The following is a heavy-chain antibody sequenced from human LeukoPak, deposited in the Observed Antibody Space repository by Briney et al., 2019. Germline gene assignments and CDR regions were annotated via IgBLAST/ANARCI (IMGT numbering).Heavy chain of an antibody. Sequence: PGGSSRLSCAVSGFTFSSYAMSWVRQAPGKGLEWGSAISGSGDNTYYADSVKGRFTISRDNSKNTLYLQMNSLSAEDTAVYYCAKYRVRYDVLSGYFDFWGQGTLVTVSS. CDR3: AKYRVRYDVLSGYFDF. V-gene: IGHV3-23*01. CDR1: GFTFSSYA. D-gene: IGHD3-9*01. J-gene: IGHJ4*02. CDR2: ISGSGDNT.